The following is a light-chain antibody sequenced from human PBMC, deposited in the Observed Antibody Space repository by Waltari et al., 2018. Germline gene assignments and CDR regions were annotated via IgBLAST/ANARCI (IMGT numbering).Light chain of an antibody. J-gene: IGLJ3*02. CDR3: QSYDTSLSVV. CDR1: GSNIGAGYD. V-gene: IGLV1-40*01. CDR2: GST. Sequence: QSVLTQPPSVSGAPGPRVTISCTGSGSNIGAGYDVPWYQQLPRAAPKLLIYGSTSRPLGVPARFFGSTSGTSASLAITGLQAEDEADYYCQSYDTSLSVVFGGGTKLIVL.